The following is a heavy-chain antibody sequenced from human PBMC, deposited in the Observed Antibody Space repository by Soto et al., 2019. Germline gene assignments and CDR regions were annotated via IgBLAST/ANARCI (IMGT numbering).Heavy chain of an antibody. J-gene: IGHJ3*02. Sequence: PSETLSLTCAVYGGSFSGYYWSWIRQPPGKGLEWIGEINHSGSTNYNPSLKSRVTISVDTSKNQFSLKLSSVTAADTAVYYCARRRTTMIVDAFDIWGQGTMVTVSS. CDR1: GGSFSGYY. CDR3: ARRRTTMIVDAFDI. CDR2: INHSGST. D-gene: IGHD3-22*01. V-gene: IGHV4-34*01.